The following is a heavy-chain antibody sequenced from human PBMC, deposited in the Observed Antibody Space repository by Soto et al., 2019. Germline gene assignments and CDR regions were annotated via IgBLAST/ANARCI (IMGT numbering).Heavy chain of an antibody. D-gene: IGHD3-3*01. Sequence: PVGSLRLSCAASGFTFSSYWMSWVRQAPGKGLEWVANIKQDGSEKYYVDSVKGRFTISRDNAKNSLYLQMNSLRAEDTAVYYCARVTYYDFWSGYARWDAFDIWGQGTMVT. CDR2: IKQDGSEK. J-gene: IGHJ3*02. V-gene: IGHV3-7*01. CDR3: ARVTYYDFWSGYARWDAFDI. CDR1: GFTFSSYW.